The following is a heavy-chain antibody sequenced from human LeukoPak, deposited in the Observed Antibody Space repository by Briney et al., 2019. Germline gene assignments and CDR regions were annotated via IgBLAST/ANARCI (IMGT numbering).Heavy chain of an antibody. J-gene: IGHJ4*02. CDR1: GFTFNIYT. D-gene: IGHD1-7*01. Sequence: GGSLRLSCAASGFTFNIYTMAWVRQAPGQRLEWVSSVRGDSGDTYYTDSVKGRFTISRDNSQNTLYLQMSSLRAGDTAIYYCAKAMGTIDPFDFWGQGTLVTVSS. CDR2: VRGDSGDT. V-gene: IGHV3-23*01. CDR3: AKAMGTIDPFDF.